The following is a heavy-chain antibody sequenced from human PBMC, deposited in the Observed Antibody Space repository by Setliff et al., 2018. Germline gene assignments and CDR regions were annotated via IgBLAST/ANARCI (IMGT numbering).Heavy chain of an antibody. Sequence: SETLSLTCTVSGGSFTGTTYYWGWIRQSPGKGLEWIGTIINSGSTNYNPSLKSRVTISVDTSKNQFSLKLSSVTAADTAVYYCARAAKYDSSSYYGLWLDPWGQGTLVTVSS. D-gene: IGHD3-22*01. J-gene: IGHJ5*02. CDR2: IINSGST. CDR3: ARAAKYDSSSYYGLWLDP. V-gene: IGHV4-39*07. CDR1: GGSFTGTTYY.